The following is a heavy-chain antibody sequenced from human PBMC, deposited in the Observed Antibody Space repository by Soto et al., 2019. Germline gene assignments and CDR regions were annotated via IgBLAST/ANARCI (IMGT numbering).Heavy chain of an antibody. Sequence: GGSLRLSCAASGFTFSNAWMSWVRQAPGKGLEWVGRIKSKTDGGTTDYAAPVKGRFTISRDDSKNTLNLQMNSLKTEDTALYYCTTRMTTVTTIDYWGQGTLVTVSS. CDR1: GFTFSNAW. V-gene: IGHV3-15*01. J-gene: IGHJ4*02. D-gene: IGHD4-17*01. CDR2: IKSKTDGGTT. CDR3: TTRMTTVTTIDY.